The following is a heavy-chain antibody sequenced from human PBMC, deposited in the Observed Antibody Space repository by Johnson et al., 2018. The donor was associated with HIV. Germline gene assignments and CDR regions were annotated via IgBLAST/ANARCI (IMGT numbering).Heavy chain of an antibody. Sequence: VQLVESGGGVIRPGGSLRLSCAASGFTFEDYAMSWVRQAPGKGLEWVSGINWNGGTTGYADSEKGRFTISRDNAKSSLYLQMNSLRAEDTALYYCVRVGDDSSGYLITYAFDIWGPGAMVTVSS. CDR2: INWNGGTT. V-gene: IGHV3-20*04. J-gene: IGHJ3*02. CDR1: GFTFEDYA. CDR3: VRVGDDSSGYLITYAFDI. D-gene: IGHD3-22*01.